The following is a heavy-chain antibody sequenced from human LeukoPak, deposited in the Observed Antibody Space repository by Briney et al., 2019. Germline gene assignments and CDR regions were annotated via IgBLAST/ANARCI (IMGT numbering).Heavy chain of an antibody. V-gene: IGHV3-23*01. CDR3: AKVTYYYDSSGYYYFDY. J-gene: IGHJ4*02. CDR2: ISGSGGST. Sequence: GGLRLSCAASGFTFSSYGMSWVRQAPGKGLEWVSAISGSGGSTYYADSVKGRFTISRDNSKNTLYLQMNSLRAEDTAVYYCAKVTYYYDSSGYYYFDYWGQGTLVTVSS. CDR1: GFTFSSYG. D-gene: IGHD3-22*01.